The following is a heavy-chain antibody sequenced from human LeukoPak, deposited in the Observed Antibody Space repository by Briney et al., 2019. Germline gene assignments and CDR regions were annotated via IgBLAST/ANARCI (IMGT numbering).Heavy chain of an antibody. V-gene: IGHV2-70*11. D-gene: IGHD3-10*01. CDR1: GFSLSTSGMC. CDR2: IDWDDDK. J-gene: IGHJ3*02. Sequence: SGPTLVNPTQTLTLTCTFSGFSLSTSGMCVSWIRQPPGKALEWLARIDWDDDKYYSTSLKTRLTISKDTSKNQVVLTMTNMDPVDTATYYCARSLTYYYGSGSYLLGAFDIWDQGTMVTVSS. CDR3: ARSLTYYYGSGSYLLGAFDI.